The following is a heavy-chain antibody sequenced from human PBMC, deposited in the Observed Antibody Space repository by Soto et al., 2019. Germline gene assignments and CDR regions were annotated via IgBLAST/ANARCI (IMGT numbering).Heavy chain of an antibody. CDR2: IKGAGSVI. CDR3: SSDPARNRFDP. CDR1: GFTFNNYV. V-gene: IGHV3-74*02. Sequence: EVQLVESGGGLVQRGGSLRLSCAASGFTFNNYVIHWVRQAPGRGLEWVSRIKGAGSVINYADSLKGRFTISIANAKTMVHLHMDSLTADDSAVYLCSSDPARNRFDPWGHGTLVTVSA. J-gene: IGHJ5*02. D-gene: IGHD6-6*01.